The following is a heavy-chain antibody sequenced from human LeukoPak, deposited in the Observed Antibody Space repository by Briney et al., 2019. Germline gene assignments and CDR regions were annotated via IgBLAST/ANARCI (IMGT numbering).Heavy chain of an antibody. D-gene: IGHD2-2*01. V-gene: IGHV5-10-1*01. J-gene: IGHJ6*02. CDR3: ARLRGYCSSTSCYADYYYGMDV. Sequence: GESLKISCKGSGYSFTSYWISWVRQMPGKGLEWMGRIDPSDSYTNYSPSFQGHVTISADKSISTAYLQWSGLKASDTAMYYCARLRGYCSSTSCYADYYYGMDVWGQGTTVTVSS. CDR1: GYSFTSYW. CDR2: IDPSDSYT.